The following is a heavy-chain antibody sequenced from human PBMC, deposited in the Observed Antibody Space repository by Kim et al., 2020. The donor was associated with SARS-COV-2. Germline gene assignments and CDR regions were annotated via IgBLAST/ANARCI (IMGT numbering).Heavy chain of an antibody. V-gene: IGHV4-59*08. Sequence: SETLSLTCTVSGGPISSYYWSWIRQPPGKGLEWIGYIYYSGSTNYNPSLKSRVTISVDTSKNQFSLKLSSVTAADTAVYYCASGFVPFDIWGQGTMVTVSS. CDR2: IYYSGST. J-gene: IGHJ3*02. CDR3: ASGFVPFDI. CDR1: GGPISSYY. D-gene: IGHD2-8*01.